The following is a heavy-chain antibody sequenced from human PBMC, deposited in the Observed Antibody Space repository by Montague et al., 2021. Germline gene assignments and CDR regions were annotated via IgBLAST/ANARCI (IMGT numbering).Heavy chain of an antibody. CDR3: ARLTPGTDGLDV. Sequence: SLRLSCAASGFTFSNYWMYWVRQGPGKGLVWVSRINSGGSRTNYADSVKGRFTISRDNVKNTLYLQMTSLRDEDTAVYFCARLTPGTDGLDVWGPGTTVTVSS. CDR2: INSGGSRT. J-gene: IGHJ6*02. CDR1: GFTFSNYW. V-gene: IGHV3-74*01. D-gene: IGHD1-1*01.